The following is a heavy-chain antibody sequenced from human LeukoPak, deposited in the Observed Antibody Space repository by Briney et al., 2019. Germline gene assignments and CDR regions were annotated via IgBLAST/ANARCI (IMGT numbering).Heavy chain of an antibody. D-gene: IGHD3-10*01. J-gene: IGHJ4*02. CDR2: IYYSGST. V-gene: IGHV4-30-4*01. Sequence: SETLSLTCTVSGGSISSGDYYWSWIRQPPGKGLEWIGYIYYSGSTYYTPSLKSRVTLSVDTSKNQFSLKLSSVTAADTAVYYCARDREYYGSGNHGYFDYWGQGTLVTVSS. CDR1: GGSISSGDYY. CDR3: ARDREYYGSGNHGYFDY.